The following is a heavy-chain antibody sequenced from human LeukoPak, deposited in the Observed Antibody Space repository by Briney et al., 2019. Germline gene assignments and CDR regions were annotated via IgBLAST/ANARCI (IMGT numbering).Heavy chain of an antibody. J-gene: IGHJ1*01. V-gene: IGHV4-39*01. CDR2: IYYSGST. CDR3: ARHGRFRRASSGYPEYFQH. CDR1: GDSISSSSCY. D-gene: IGHD3-22*01. Sequence: SETLSLTCTVSGDSISSSSCYWGWIRQPPGKGLEWIGSIYYSGSTYHNPSLRSRVTISVDTSKNQFSLNLSSVTAADTAVYYCARHGRFRRASSGYPEYFQHWGQGTLVTVSS.